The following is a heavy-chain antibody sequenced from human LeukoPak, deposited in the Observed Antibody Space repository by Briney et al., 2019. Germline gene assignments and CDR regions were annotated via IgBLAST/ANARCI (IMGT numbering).Heavy chain of an antibody. CDR3: TRDQWKDAFDI. CDR1: GFTFSNFE. J-gene: IGHJ3*02. D-gene: IGHD6-19*01. Sequence: GGSLRLSCTASGFTFSNFEMSWVRQAPGKGLEWVGFIRSKAYGGTTEYAASVKGRFTISRDDSKSIAYLQMNSLKTEDTAVYYCTRDQWKDAFDIWGQGTMVTVS. V-gene: IGHV3-49*04. CDR2: IRSKAYGGTT.